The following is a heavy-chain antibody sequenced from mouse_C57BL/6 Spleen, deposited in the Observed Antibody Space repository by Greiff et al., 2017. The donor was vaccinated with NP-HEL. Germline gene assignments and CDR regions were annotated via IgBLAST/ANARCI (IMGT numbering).Heavy chain of an antibody. Sequence: QVQLQQSGPGLVQPSQSLSITCTVSGFSLTSYGVHWVRQSPGKGLEWLGVIWSGGSTDYNAAFISRLSISKDNSKSQVFFKVNSLQADDTAIYYCASPYGSSVAWFAYWGQGTLVTVSA. J-gene: IGHJ3*01. V-gene: IGHV2-2*01. D-gene: IGHD1-1*01. CDR3: ASPYGSSVAWFAY. CDR2: IWSGGST. CDR1: GFSLTSYG.